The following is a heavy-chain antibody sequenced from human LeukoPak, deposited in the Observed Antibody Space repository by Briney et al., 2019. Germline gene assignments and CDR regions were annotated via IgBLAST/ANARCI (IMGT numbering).Heavy chain of an antibody. D-gene: IGHD6-19*01. J-gene: IGHJ3*02. Sequence: SETLSLTCAVYGGSFSGYYWSWIRQPPGKGLEWIGEINHSGSTNYNPSLKGRVTISVDTSKNQFFLKLSSVTAADTAVYYCAREGWQWLVHAFDIWGQGTMVTVSS. CDR1: GGSFSGYY. CDR3: AREGWQWLVHAFDI. CDR2: INHSGST. V-gene: IGHV4-34*01.